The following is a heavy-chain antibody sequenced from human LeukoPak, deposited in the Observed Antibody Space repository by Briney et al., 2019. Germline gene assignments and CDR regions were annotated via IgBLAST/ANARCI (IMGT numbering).Heavy chain of an antibody. CDR3: ARDAVDGYDTSFDY. V-gene: IGHV4-61*02. J-gene: IGHJ4*02. CDR1: GGSISSGSYY. CDR2: TYTSGST. D-gene: IGHD5-12*01. Sequence: SETLSLTCTVSGGSISSGSYYWSWIRQPAGKGLEWIGRTYTSGSTNYNPSPKSRVTMSVDTSKNQFSLKLSSVTAADTAVYYCARDAVDGYDTSFDYWGQGTLVTVSS.